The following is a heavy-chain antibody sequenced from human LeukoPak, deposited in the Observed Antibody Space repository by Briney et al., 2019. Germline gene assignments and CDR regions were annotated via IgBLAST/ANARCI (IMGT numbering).Heavy chain of an antibody. CDR3: ARGCRIRFALPDY. V-gene: IGHV4-34*01. Sequence: SETLSLTCAVYGGSFSGYYWSWIRQPPGKGLEWIGEINHSGSTNYNPSLKSRVTISVDTSKNQFSLKLSSVTAADTAVYYCARGCRIRFALPDYWGQGTLVTASS. D-gene: IGHD3-16*01. J-gene: IGHJ4*02. CDR2: INHSGST. CDR1: GGSFSGYY.